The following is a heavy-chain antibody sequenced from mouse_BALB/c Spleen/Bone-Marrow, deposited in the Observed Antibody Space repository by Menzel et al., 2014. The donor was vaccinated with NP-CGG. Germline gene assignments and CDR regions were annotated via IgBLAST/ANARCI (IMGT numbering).Heavy chain of an antibody. CDR1: GFTFSSYT. J-gene: IGHJ4*01. V-gene: IGHV5-6-4*01. CDR3: TRGRDRYDDAMDY. D-gene: IGHD2-14*01. Sequence: EVQLVESGGGLVKPGGSLKLSCAASGFTFSSYTMSWVRQTPEKRLEWVATISSGGSYTYYPDSVKGRFTISRDNAKNTLYLQMSSLKSEDTAMYYCTRGRDRYDDAMDYWGQGTSVTVSS. CDR2: ISSGGSYT.